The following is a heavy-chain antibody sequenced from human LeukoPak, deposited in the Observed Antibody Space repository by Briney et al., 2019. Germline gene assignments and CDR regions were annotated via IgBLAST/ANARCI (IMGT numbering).Heavy chain of an antibody. D-gene: IGHD3-3*01. CDR1: GGSISSYY. J-gene: IGHJ5*02. V-gene: IGHV4-59*08. CDR3: ARRSAGFSWFDP. CDR2: IYYSGST. Sequence: SETLSLTCTVSGGSISSYYWSWIRQPPGKGLEWIGYIYYSGSTNYNPSLKSRVTISVDTSKNQFSLKLSSVTAADTAVYYCARRSAGFSWFDPWGQGTLVTVSS.